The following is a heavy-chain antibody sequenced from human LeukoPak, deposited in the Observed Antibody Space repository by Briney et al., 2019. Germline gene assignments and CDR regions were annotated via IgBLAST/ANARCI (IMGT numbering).Heavy chain of an antibody. Sequence: GGSLRLSCAASGFTVSSNYMSWVRQVPGKGLEWVSVIYSGGRTYYADSAKGRFTISRDNSKNTLYLQMNSLRAEDAAVCYCARSPDGLMGATSDWGQGALVTVSS. CDR3: ARSPDGLMGATSD. CDR2: IYSGGRT. J-gene: IGHJ4*02. V-gene: IGHV3-53*01. CDR1: GFTVSSNY. D-gene: IGHD1-26*01.